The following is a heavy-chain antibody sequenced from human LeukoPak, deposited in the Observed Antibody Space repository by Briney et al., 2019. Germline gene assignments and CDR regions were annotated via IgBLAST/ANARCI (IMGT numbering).Heavy chain of an antibody. J-gene: IGHJ4*02. CDR2: IIPILNIT. V-gene: IGHV1-69*04. Sequence: SVKVSCKASRGTFSKYAISWVRQAPGQGLEWMGRIIPILNITHYAQKFQGRVTIAADKSTSTAYMELSSLRSEDTAMYYCARDDDRAREVDYWGQGTLVTVSS. D-gene: IGHD3-22*01. CDR3: ARDDDRAREVDY. CDR1: RGTFSKYA.